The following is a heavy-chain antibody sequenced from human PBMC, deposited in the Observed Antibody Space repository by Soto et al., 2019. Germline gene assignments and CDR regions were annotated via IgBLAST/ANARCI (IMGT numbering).Heavy chain of an antibody. CDR2: LYSGGNT. J-gene: IGHJ5*02. CDR3: ARSPYYDYPFDP. V-gene: IGHV3-53*01. CDR1: GFTVSTSY. D-gene: IGHD3-3*01. Sequence: GGSPRLSCAASGFTVSTSYMHWVRQAPGKALEWVSVLYSGGNTYYADSVKGRFTISRDHSKNTLYLQMNSLRAEDTAMYYCARSPYYDYPFDPWGQGTLVTVSS.